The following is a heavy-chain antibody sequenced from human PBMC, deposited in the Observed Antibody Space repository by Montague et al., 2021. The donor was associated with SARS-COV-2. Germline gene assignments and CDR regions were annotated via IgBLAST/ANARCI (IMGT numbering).Heavy chain of an antibody. CDR2: ISSSSSYI. Sequence: SLRLSFAASGFTFSSYSMNWVRQAPGKGLEWVSSISSSSSYIYYADSVKGRFTISRDNAKNSLYLQMNSLRAEDTAVYYCARDLGGGWYPNFDYWGQGTLVTVSS. J-gene: IGHJ4*02. CDR3: ARDLGGGWYPNFDY. D-gene: IGHD6-19*01. CDR1: GFTFSSYS. V-gene: IGHV3-21*01.